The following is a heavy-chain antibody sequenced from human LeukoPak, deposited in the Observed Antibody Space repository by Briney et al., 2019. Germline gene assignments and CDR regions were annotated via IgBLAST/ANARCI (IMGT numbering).Heavy chain of an antibody. V-gene: IGHV4-59*08. J-gene: IGHJ4*02. CDR2: IYYSGST. CDR1: GGSISSYY. CDR3: ARHRPPILWFGELMGGYFDY. Sequence: SETLSLTCTVSGGSISSYYWSWIRQPPGKGLEWIGNIYYSGSTNYNPSLKSRVTISVDTSKNQFSLKLSSVTAADTAVYYCARHRPPILWFGELMGGYFDYWGQGTLVTVSS. D-gene: IGHD3-10*01.